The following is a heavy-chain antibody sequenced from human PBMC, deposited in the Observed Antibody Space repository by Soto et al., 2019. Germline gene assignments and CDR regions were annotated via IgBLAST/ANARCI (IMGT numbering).Heavy chain of an antibody. CDR3: ARTRLQSAFDI. CDR1: GGSINSYY. D-gene: IGHD4-4*01. J-gene: IGHJ3*02. CDR2: IYYSGST. V-gene: IGHV4-59*08. Sequence: SETLSLTCAVSGGSINSYYWSWIRQPPGKGLEWIGYIYYSGSTNYNLSLKSRVTISVDTSKNQFSLKLSSVTAADTAVYYCARTRLQSAFDIWGQGTMVTVS.